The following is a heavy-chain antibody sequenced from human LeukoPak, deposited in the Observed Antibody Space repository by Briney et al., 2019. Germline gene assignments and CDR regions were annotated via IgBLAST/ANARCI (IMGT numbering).Heavy chain of an antibody. D-gene: IGHD3-10*01. CDR1: RFNFTDYY. CDR3: GREGHTLWFGTGFDF. Sequence: GGSLRLSCAVSRFNFTDYYMSWIRQAPRKGLEWVSYIISSGSTIYYAESVKGRFITSRNNAKNSLYQQINSRRPEDTAVYYCGREGHTLWFGTGFDFWGQGTLVTVSS. V-gene: IGHV3-11*01. CDR2: IISSGSTI. J-gene: IGHJ4*02.